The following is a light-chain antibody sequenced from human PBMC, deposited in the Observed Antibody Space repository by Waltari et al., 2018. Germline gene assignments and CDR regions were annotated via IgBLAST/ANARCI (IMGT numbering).Light chain of an antibody. Sequence: AIRMTQSPSSFSASTGARVTITCRASQAIGSYLAWYRQKPGRVPKLLISAASTLQSGVPSRFTGSGSGTDFTLTINCLQSEDFATYYCQQYYDYPRTFGQGTKVEVK. J-gene: IGKJ1*01. CDR2: AAS. CDR1: QAIGSY. V-gene: IGKV1-8*01. CDR3: QQYYDYPRT.